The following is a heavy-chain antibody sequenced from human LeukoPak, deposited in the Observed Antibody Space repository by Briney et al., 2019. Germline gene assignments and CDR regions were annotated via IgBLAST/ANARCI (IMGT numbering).Heavy chain of an antibody. CDR3: AKDPEGTPNNWFDP. CDR2: ISSSGSTI. J-gene: IGHJ5*02. V-gene: IGHV3-48*03. D-gene: IGHD2-15*01. CDR1: GFTFSSYE. Sequence: GGSLRLSCAASGFTFSSYEMNWVRQAPGKGLEWVSYISSSGSTIYYADSVKGRFTISRDNAKNSLYLQMNSLRAEDTALYYCAKDPEGTPNNWFDPWGQGTLVTVSS.